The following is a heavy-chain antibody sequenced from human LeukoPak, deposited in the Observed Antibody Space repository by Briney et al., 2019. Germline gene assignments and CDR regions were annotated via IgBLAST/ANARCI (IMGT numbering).Heavy chain of an antibody. Sequence: GGSLRLSCAASGFTFSTYGMHWVRQGPGKGLEWVAVIWYDGSNEYYVDSVKGRFTISRDNSKNTLYLQMNSLRAEDTAVYYCARDRRRDGYKLAAFDIWGQGTMVTVFS. V-gene: IGHV3-33*01. CDR3: ARDRRRDGYKLAAFDI. D-gene: IGHD5-24*01. CDR1: GFTFSTYG. CDR2: IWYDGSNE. J-gene: IGHJ3*02.